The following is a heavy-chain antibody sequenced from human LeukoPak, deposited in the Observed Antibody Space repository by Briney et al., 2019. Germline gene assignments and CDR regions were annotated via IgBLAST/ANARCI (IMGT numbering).Heavy chain of an antibody. CDR1: GGSISGYY. D-gene: IGHD1-26*01. V-gene: IGHV4-59*08. CDR3: ARHGTLGSTTYPLDY. J-gene: IGHJ4*02. Sequence: SETLSLTCSVSGGSISGYYWSWVRQPPGKGLEWIGYIHGSGNTKYNPSPKSRVTISVDTSTNQFSLKLSSVTAADTAVYYCARHGTLGSTTYPLDYWGQGTLVTVSS. CDR2: IHGSGNT.